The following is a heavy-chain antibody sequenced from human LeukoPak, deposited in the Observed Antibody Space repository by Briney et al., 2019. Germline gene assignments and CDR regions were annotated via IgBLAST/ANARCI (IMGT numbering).Heavy chain of an antibody. Sequence: GPTLVKPTQTLTLTCTFSGFSLSTSGVGVGWIRQPPGKALEWLALIYWNDDKRYSPSLKSRLTITTDTSKSQVVLTMTNMDPVDTATYYCAHTLPMVRGVTNWFDPWGQGTLVTVSS. CDR1: GFSLSTSGVG. CDR2: IYWNDDK. CDR3: AHTLPMVRGVTNWFDP. D-gene: IGHD3-10*01. J-gene: IGHJ5*02. V-gene: IGHV2-5*01.